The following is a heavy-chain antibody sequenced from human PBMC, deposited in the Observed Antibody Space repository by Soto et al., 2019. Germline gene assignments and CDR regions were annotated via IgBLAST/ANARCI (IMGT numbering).Heavy chain of an antibody. Sequence: QTGGSLRLSCAASRYTFKSHGLSWVRQAPGKGLEWVSTIDSSGVNTHYADSVKGRFTISRDNSRNTLHLQMHDLRADDTALYYCVSWVSAHFDYWGQGTVVPVSS. CDR3: VSWVSAHFDY. V-gene: IGHV3-23*01. CDR2: IDSSGVNT. J-gene: IGHJ4*02. CDR1: RYTFKSHG. D-gene: IGHD3-16*01.